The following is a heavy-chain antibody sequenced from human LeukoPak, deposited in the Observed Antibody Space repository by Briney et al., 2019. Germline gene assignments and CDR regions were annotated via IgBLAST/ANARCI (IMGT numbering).Heavy chain of an antibody. CDR1: GGSFSGYY. CDR2: INHSGST. CDR3: ARVGGYIGY. Sequence: SETLSLTCAVYGGSFSGYYWSWIRQPPGKGPEWIGEINHSGSTNYNPSLKSRVTISVDTSKNQFSLKLSSVTAADTAVYYCARVGGYIGYWGQGTLVTVSS. V-gene: IGHV4-34*01. J-gene: IGHJ4*02. D-gene: IGHD2-15*01.